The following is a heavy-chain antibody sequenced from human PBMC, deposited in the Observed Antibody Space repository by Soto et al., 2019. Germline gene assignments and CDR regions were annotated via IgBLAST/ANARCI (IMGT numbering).Heavy chain of an antibody. CDR3: ARALAPYKSSDF. CDR1: GYTFTIYY. CDR2: INPTDGAT. V-gene: IGHV1-46*01. J-gene: IGHJ4*02. D-gene: IGHD2-21*02. Sequence: QVQLVQSGAEVKKPGASVIVSCKASGYTFTIYYIQWVRQAPGQGLEWMGRINPTDGATSYAQKFQGRVTMTSDTSTSTVYMEVNTPRYEETAIYYCARALAPYKSSDFRGQGTLVTVSS.